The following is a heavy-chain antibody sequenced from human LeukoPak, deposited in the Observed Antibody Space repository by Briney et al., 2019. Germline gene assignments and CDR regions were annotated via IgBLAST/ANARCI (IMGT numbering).Heavy chain of an antibody. J-gene: IGHJ4*02. CDR2: IYYSGST. V-gene: IGHV4-59*12. D-gene: IGHD3-3*01. Sequence: PSQTLSLTCTVSGVSISSYYWSWIRQPPGKGLEWIGYIYYSGSTNYNPSLKSRVTISVDTSKNQFSLKLSSVTAADTAVYYCARGVFDFWSGSYYFDYWGQGTLVTVSS. CDR3: ARGVFDFWSGSYYFDY. CDR1: GVSISSYY.